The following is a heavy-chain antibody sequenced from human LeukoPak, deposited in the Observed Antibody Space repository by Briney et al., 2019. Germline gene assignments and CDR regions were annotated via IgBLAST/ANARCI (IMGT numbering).Heavy chain of an antibody. CDR2: IYSGGST. Sequence: GGSLRLSRAASGFTVSSNYMSWVRQAPGKGLEWVSIIYSGGSTFYADSVKGRFTISRDNSKNTLYLQMNSLRAEDTAVYYCARGGSYLSAFDIWGQGAMVTVSS. D-gene: IGHD1-26*01. CDR3: ARGGSYLSAFDI. V-gene: IGHV3-53*01. J-gene: IGHJ3*02. CDR1: GFTVSSNY.